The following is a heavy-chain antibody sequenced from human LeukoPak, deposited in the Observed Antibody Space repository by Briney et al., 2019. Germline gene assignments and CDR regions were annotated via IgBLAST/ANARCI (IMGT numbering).Heavy chain of an antibody. CDR3: ARALVGIAAAGADY. J-gene: IGHJ4*02. Sequence: PGGSLRLSCAASGFTFGSYSMNWVRQAPGKGLEWVSSISSSSSYIYYADSGKGRFTISRDNAKNSLYLQMNSLRAEDTAVYYCARALVGIAAAGADYWGQGTLVTVSS. V-gene: IGHV3-21*01. CDR1: GFTFGSYS. D-gene: IGHD6-13*01. CDR2: ISSSSSYI.